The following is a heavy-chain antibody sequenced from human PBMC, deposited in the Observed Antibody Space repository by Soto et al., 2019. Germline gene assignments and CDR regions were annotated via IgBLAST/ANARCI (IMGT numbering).Heavy chain of an antibody. CDR1: GGSFSGYY. V-gene: IGHV4-34*01. CDR3: ARGGYYDSSGYYYYYGMDV. Sequence: SETLSLTCTVYGGSFSGYYWSWIRQPPGKGLEWIGEINHSGSTKYNPSLKSRVFISVDRSKNQFSLKLSSVTAADTAMYYCARGGYYDSSGYYYYYGMDVWRQGTTVTVSS. CDR2: INHSGST. J-gene: IGHJ6*02. D-gene: IGHD3-22*01.